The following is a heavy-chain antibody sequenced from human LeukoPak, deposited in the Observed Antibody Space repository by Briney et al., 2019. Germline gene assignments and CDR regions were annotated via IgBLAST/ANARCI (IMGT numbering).Heavy chain of an antibody. J-gene: IGHJ3*02. Sequence: GGSVRLSCTPSGFTFSSYGMHWVRQAPGKGLEWVTFIRYDGSNKYYADSVKGRFTISRDNFKNTLYLQMNSLRAEDTAVYYCARAFSGSLLRGAFDIWGQGTMVTVSS. D-gene: IGHD1-26*01. CDR3: ARAFSGSLLRGAFDI. CDR2: IRYDGSNK. V-gene: IGHV3-30*02. CDR1: GFTFSSYG.